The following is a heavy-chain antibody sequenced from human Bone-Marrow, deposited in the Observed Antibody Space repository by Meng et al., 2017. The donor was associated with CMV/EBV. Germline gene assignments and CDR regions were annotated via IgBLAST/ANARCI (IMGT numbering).Heavy chain of an antibody. J-gene: IGHJ5*02. V-gene: IGHV4-39*01. CDR1: GGSISSSSYY. D-gene: IGHD3-3*01. Sequence: SETLSLTCTVSGGSISSSSYYWGWIRQPPGKGLEWIGCIYYSGSTYYNPSLKSRVTISVDTSKNQFSLKLSSVTAADTAVYYCAGAYDFWSGPLANWFDPCGQGTLVAFSS. CDR2: IYYSGST. CDR3: AGAYDFWSGPLANWFDP.